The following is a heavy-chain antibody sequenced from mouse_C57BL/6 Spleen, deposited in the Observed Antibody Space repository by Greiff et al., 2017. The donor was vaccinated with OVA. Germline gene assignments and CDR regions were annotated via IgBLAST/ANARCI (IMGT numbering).Heavy chain of an antibody. Sequence: VQLKQSGAELVRPGASVKLSCTASGFNIKDDYMHWVKQRPEQGLEWIGWIDPENGDTEYASKFQGKATITADTSSNTAYLQLSSLTSEDTAVYYCTTADLRYYFDYWGQGTTLTVSS. CDR2: IDPENGDT. CDR3: TTADLRYYFDY. J-gene: IGHJ2*01. V-gene: IGHV14-4*01. CDR1: GFNIKDDY.